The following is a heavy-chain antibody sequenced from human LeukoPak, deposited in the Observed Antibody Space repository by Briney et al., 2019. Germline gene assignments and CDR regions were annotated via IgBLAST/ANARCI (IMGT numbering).Heavy chain of an antibody. J-gene: IGHJ5*02. Sequence: SETLSLTCTVSGGSISSYYWSWIRQPPGKGLEWIGYIYYSGSTNYNPSLKSRVTISVDTSKNQFSLKLSSVTAADTAVYYCARFAGGSGYDPSWGQGTLVTVSS. CDR1: GGSISSYY. D-gene: IGHD5-12*01. CDR3: ARFAGGSGYDPS. V-gene: IGHV4-59*01. CDR2: IYYSGST.